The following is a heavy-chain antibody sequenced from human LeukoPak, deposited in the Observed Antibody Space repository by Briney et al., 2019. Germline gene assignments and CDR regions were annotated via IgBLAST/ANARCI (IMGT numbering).Heavy chain of an antibody. Sequence: GSLRLSCAASGFTFSSYWMSWVRQAPGKGLEWIGSIYYSGSTYYNPSLKSRVTISVDTSKNQFSLKLSSVTAADTAVYYCARLGWGIVGATPYFDYWGQGTLVTVSS. CDR2: IYYSGST. D-gene: IGHD1-26*01. CDR1: GFTFSSYW. J-gene: IGHJ4*02. V-gene: IGHV4-39*01. CDR3: ARLGWGIVGATPYFDY.